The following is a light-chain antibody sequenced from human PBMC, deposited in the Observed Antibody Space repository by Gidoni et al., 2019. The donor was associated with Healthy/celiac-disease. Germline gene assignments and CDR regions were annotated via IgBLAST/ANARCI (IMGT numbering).Light chain of an antibody. CDR3: QQSYSTPHS. Sequence: DIQLTQSPSSLSASVGDRVTITCRARQSISSYLNWYQQKPGKAPKLLIYAASSLHGGVSSRFSGSGSGTDFTLTISSLQPEDFATYYCQQSYSTPHSFGPXTKLEIK. V-gene: IGKV1-39*01. CDR2: AAS. CDR1: QSISSY. J-gene: IGKJ2*01.